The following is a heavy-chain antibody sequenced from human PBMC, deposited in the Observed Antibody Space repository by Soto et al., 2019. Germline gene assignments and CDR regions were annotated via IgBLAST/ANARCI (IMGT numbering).Heavy chain of an antibody. CDR3: ARGGYYYDSSGSGY. V-gene: IGHV3-33*01. J-gene: IGHJ4*02. CDR1: GFTFSSYG. Sequence: QVQLVESGGGVVQPGRSLRLSCAASGFTFSSYGMHWVRQAPGKGLEWVAVIWYDGSNKYYADSVKGRFTISRDNSKNTLYLQMNSLRAEDTAVYYCARGGYYYDSSGSGYWGQGTLVTVSS. CDR2: IWYDGSNK. D-gene: IGHD3-22*01.